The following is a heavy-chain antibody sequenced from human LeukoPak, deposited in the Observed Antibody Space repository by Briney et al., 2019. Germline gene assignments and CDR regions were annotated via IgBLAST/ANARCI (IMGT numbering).Heavy chain of an antibody. Sequence: GASVTVSCKASGYTFTSYDINWVRQATGQGCEWMGWMNPNSGNTGYAQKFQGRVTMTRSTSISTAYMELSSLRPEDTAVYYCARETRVAVVAATEPTHYGMDVWGQGTTVTVSS. CDR2: MNPNSGNT. CDR1: GYTFTSYD. D-gene: IGHD2-15*01. J-gene: IGHJ6*02. V-gene: IGHV1-8*01. CDR3: ARETRVAVVAATEPTHYGMDV.